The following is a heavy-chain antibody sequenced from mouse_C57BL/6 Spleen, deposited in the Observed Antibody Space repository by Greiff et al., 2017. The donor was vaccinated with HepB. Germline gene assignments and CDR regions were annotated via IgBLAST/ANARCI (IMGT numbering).Heavy chain of an antibody. V-gene: IGHV1-52*01. CDR3: ARSNYGSTFYYFDY. CDR1: GYTFTSYW. D-gene: IGHD1-1*01. CDR2: IDPSDSET. Sequence: QVQLQQSGAELVRPGSSVKLSCKASGYTFTSYWMHWVKQRPIQGLEWIGNIDPSDSETHYNQKFKDKATLTVDKSSSTAYMQLSSLTSEDSAVYYCARSNYGSTFYYFDYWGQGTTLTVSS. J-gene: IGHJ2*01.